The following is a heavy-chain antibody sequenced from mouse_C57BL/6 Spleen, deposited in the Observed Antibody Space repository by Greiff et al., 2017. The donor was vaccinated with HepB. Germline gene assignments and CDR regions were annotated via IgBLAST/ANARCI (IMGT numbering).Heavy chain of an antibody. D-gene: IGHD1-1*01. V-gene: IGHV1-52*01. Sequence: QVQLKQPGAELVRPGSSVKLSCKASGYTFTSYWMHWVKQRPIQGLEWIGNIDPSDSETHYNQKFKDKATLTVDKSSSTAYMQLSSLTSEDSAVYYCAYGSSSFYAMDYWGQGTSVTVSS. CDR3: AYGSSSFYAMDY. CDR1: GYTFTSYW. J-gene: IGHJ4*01. CDR2: IDPSDSET.